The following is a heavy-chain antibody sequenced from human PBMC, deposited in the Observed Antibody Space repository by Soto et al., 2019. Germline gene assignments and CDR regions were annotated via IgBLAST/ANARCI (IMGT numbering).Heavy chain of an antibody. CDR2: ISGSGGST. CDR3: AKEGGFSSSPSYFHY. CDR1: GFSFSSYA. J-gene: IGHJ4*02. D-gene: IGHD6-6*01. V-gene: IGHV3-23*01. Sequence: EVQLLESGGGLVQPGGSLRLSCAASGFSFSSYAMSWVRQAPGKGLEWVSTISGSGGSTYYADSVKGRFTISRDNSKNTLYLQLNSLRADDTAVYYCAKEGGFSSSPSYFHYWGQGTLVTVSS.